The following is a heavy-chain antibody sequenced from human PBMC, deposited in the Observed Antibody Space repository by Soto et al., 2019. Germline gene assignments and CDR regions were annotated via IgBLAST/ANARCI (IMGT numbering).Heavy chain of an antibody. D-gene: IGHD1-26*01. CDR1: GGSISSSSYY. Sequence: SETLSLTCTVSGGSISSSSYYWGWIRQPPGKGLEWIGSIYYSGSTYYNPSLKSRVTISVDTSKNQFSLKLSSVTAADTAVYYCARHFLRGVGATTRYYFDYWGQGTLVTV. CDR2: IYYSGST. CDR3: ARHFLRGVGATTRYYFDY. V-gene: IGHV4-39*01. J-gene: IGHJ4*02.